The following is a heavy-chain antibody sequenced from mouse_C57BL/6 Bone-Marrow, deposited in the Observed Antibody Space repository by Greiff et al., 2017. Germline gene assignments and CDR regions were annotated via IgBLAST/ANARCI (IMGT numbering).Heavy chain of an antibody. D-gene: IGHD2-3*01. CDR1: GFTFSDYG. V-gene: IGHV5-17*01. CDR3: ERNGYYPFDY. Sequence: EVKLMESGGGLVKPGGSLKLSCAASGFTFSDYGMHWVRQAPEKGLEWVAYISRGSSTIYYADTVKGRFTISRDNAKNTLFLQMTSVRSEDTGIYYCERNGYYPFDYWGQGTTLTVSS. J-gene: IGHJ2*01. CDR2: ISRGSSTI.